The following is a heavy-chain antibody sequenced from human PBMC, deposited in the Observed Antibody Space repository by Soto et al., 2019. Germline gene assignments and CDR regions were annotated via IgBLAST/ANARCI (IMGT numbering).Heavy chain of an antibody. CDR3: ARATYCSSTSCYYGGYFPH. V-gene: IGHV4-31*03. J-gene: IGHJ1*01. CDR2: IYYSGST. Sequence: QVQLQESGPGLVKPSQTLSLTCTVSGGSISSGGYYWSWIRQHPGKGLEWIGYIYYSGSTYYNPFLQRRVTISVATSKNQFSLRLSSVTAADTAVYYCARATYCSSTSCYYGGYFPHWGQGTLVTVSS. CDR1: GGSISSGGYY. D-gene: IGHD2-2*01.